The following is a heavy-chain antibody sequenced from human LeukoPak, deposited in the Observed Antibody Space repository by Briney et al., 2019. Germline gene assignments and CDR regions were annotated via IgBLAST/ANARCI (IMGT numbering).Heavy chain of an antibody. V-gene: IGHV1-2*02. CDR2: INPNSGGT. CDR1: GYTFTGYY. J-gene: IGHJ2*01. Sequence: ASMKVSCKASGYTFTGYYMHWVRQAPGQGLEWMGWINPNSGGTNYAQKFQGRVTMTRDTSISTAYMELSRLRSDDTAVYYCARGVVGATPHRFRYFDLWGRGTLVTVSS. CDR3: ARGVVGATPHRFRYFDL. D-gene: IGHD1-26*01.